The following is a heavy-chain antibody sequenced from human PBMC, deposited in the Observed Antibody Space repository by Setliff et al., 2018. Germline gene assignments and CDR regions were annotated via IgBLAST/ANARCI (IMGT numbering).Heavy chain of an antibody. J-gene: IGHJ3*02. CDR1: GYSFTSYW. CDR3: ARQAVAGSDAFDI. D-gene: IGHD6-19*01. V-gene: IGHV5-51*01. Sequence: PGESLKISCKGSGYSFTSYWIGWVRQMPGRGLEWMGIIYPGDSDTRYSPSFQGQVTISADKSISTAYLQWSSLKASDTAMYYCARQAVAGSDAFDIWGQGTMVTVSS. CDR2: IYPGDSDT.